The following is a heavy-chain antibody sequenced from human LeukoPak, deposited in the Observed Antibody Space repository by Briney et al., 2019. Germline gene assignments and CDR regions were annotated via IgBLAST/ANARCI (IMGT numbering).Heavy chain of an antibody. J-gene: IGHJ4*02. D-gene: IGHD3-16*02. Sequence: GGSLRLSCAASGFTFSSYAMSWVRQAPGKGLEWVSAISGSGGSTYYADSVKGRFTISRDNSKNTLYLQMNSLRAEDTAVYYCAKDPDYDYAWGSYRPAANYFDYWGQGTLVTVSS. CDR1: GFTFSSYA. CDR3: AKDPDYDYAWGSYRPAANYFDY. V-gene: IGHV3-23*01. CDR2: ISGSGGST.